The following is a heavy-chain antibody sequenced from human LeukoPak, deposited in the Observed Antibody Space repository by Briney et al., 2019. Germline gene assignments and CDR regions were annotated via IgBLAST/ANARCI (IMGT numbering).Heavy chain of an antibody. V-gene: IGHV3-74*01. J-gene: IGHJ4*02. D-gene: IGHD2/OR15-2a*01. Sequence: GGSLRLSCAASGNYWMHWVRQAPGKGLVWVSHINSDGSWTSYADSVKDRFTISKDNAKNTVYLQMNSLRAEDTAVYYCVSFYETYWGRGTLVTVSS. CDR1: GNYW. CDR3: VSFYETY. CDR2: INSDGSWT.